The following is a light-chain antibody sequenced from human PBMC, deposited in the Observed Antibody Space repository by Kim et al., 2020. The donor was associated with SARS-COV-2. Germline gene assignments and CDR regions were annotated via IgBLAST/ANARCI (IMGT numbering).Light chain of an antibody. J-gene: IGLJ2*01. CDR2: RDS. CDR3: QVWDGRAVV. V-gene: IGLV3-9*01. CDR1: NIEKRN. Sequence: SYELTQPLSVSVALGQTARMTCGGDNIEKRNVHWYQQRPGQAPILVIYRDSKRPSGIPERVSGSNSGNTATLTISRVQAGDEADHYCQVWDGRAVVFGGGTQLTVL.